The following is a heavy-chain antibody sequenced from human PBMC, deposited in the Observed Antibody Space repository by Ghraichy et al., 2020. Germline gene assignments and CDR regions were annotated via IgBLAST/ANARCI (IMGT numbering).Heavy chain of an antibody. CDR3: ARSKGASDYDFWSGNYYYAMDV. Sequence: SETLSLTCTVSGGSISSYYWSWIRQSPGKGLEWIGYIHYSGSTNYNPSLKRRVTMSVDTSKKQLSLKVRSVPAADSAVYYCARSKGASDYDFWSGNYYYAMDVGGQGGAVNVSS. V-gene: IGHV4-59*01. J-gene: IGHJ6*02. CDR2: IHYSGST. CDR1: GGSISSYY. D-gene: IGHD3-3*01.